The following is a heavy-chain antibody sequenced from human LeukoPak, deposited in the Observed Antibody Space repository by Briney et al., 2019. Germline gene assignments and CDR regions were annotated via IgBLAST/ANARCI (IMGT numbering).Heavy chain of an antibody. J-gene: IGHJ5*02. D-gene: IGHD4-11*01. Sequence: GGSLRLSCAASGFTFSTYTMNWVRQAPGKGLEWVSSISSSGSDIHYGGSVRGRLTISRDNPKNSLYLQMSSLRVEDTAVYYCARDPNGFYSAWGQGTLVTVSS. CDR1: GFTFSTYT. CDR2: ISSSGSDI. V-gene: IGHV3-21*01. CDR3: ARDPNGFYSA.